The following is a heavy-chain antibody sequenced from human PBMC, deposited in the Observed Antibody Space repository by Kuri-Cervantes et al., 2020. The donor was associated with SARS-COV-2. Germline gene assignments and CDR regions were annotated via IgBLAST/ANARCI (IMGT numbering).Heavy chain of an antibody. V-gene: IGHV4-61*09. Sequence: SETLSLTCTVSGGSISSGSYYWSWIRQPAGKGLEWIGYIYTSGSTNYNPSLKSRVTISVDTSKNQFPLKLSSVTAADTAVYYCATHSGSYPYYYYYYMDVWGKGTTVTVSS. CDR2: IYTSGST. CDR3: ATHSGSYPYYYYYYMDV. CDR1: GGSISSGSYY. J-gene: IGHJ6*03. D-gene: IGHD1-26*01.